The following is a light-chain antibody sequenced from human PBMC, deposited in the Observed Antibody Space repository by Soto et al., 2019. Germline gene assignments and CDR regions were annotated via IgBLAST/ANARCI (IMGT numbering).Light chain of an antibody. CDR3: SSFTTTRFYV. Sequence: QSVPTQPTSVAGSPGQSITIYCTGSGYDIGAYDYVSWYQQHPGKAPRLLIHGVRNRRPGISSRLCASKSGLTASLTTSGLRAEDEADYYCSSFTTTRFYVFGPGTKGTV. CDR2: GVR. CDR1: GYDIGAYDY. V-gene: IGLV2-14*01. J-gene: IGLJ1*01.